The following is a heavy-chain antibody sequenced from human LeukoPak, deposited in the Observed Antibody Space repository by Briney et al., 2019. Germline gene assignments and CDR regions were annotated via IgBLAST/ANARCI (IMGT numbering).Heavy chain of an antibody. CDR2: IYYSGST. Sequence: SETLSLTCTVSGGSISSSSYYWVWLRQPPGKGLEWIGSIYYSGSTYYNPSLKSRVTISVDTSKNQFSLRLNSVTAADTAVYYCARHTSMVRGVMKYYFDYWGQGTLATVSS. J-gene: IGHJ4*02. CDR1: GGSISSSSYY. V-gene: IGHV4-39*01. CDR3: ARHTSMVRGVMKYYFDY. D-gene: IGHD3-10*01.